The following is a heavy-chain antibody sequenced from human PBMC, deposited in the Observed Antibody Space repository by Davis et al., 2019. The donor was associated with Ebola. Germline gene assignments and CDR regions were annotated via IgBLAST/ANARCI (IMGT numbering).Heavy chain of an antibody. D-gene: IGHD4-17*01. CDR2: IIPIFGTA. CDR3: ARDHYGDYGELFDY. V-gene: IGHV1-69*13. CDR1: GGTFSSYA. J-gene: IGHJ4*02. Sequence: SVKVSCKASGGTFSSYAISWVRQAPGQGLEWMGGIIPIFGTANYAQKFQGRVTITADESTSTAYMELSSLRSEDTAVYYCARDHYGDYGELFDYWGQGTLVTVSS.